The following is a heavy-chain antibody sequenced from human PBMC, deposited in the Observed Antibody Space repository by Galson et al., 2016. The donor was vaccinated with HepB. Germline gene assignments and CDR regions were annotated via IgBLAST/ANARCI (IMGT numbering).Heavy chain of an antibody. J-gene: IGHJ4*02. CDR3: ARGRAWRRQHLAGEGDY. Sequence: SVKVSCKASGYSFTSYEINWVRQATGQGLEWMGWMDTNSGDTGYAQKFQGRVTMTRNTSISTAYMELGSLRSEDTAVYYCARGRAWRRQHLAGEGDYWGQGTLVTVSS. V-gene: IGHV1-8*01. CDR2: MDTNSGDT. CDR1: GYSFTSYE. D-gene: IGHD3-16*01.